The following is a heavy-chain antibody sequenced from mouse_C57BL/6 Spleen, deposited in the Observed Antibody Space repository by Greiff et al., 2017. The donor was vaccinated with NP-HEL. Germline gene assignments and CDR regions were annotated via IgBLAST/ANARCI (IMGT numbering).Heavy chain of an antibody. Sequence: VNVVESGPGLVAPSQSLSLTCTVSGFSLTSYGVHWVRQPPGKGLEWLVVICSDGCTTYNSAPNSRLSISKENAKNQVFLKMNSLQTDDTAMYYCARHEGAMDYWGQGTSVTVSS. CDR1: GFSLTSYG. CDR2: ICSDGCT. CDR3: ARHEGAMDY. V-gene: IGHV2-6-1*01. J-gene: IGHJ4*01.